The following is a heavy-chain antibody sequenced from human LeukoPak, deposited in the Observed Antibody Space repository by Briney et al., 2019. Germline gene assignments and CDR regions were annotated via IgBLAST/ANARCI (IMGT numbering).Heavy chain of an antibody. Sequence: ASVKVSCKASGYTFTGYYMHWVRQAPGQGLEGMGWINPNSGGTNYAQKFQGRVTMTRDTSISTAYMELSRLRSDDTAAYYCARELWRRTPFDAFDIWGQGTMVTVSS. J-gene: IGHJ3*02. CDR1: GYTFTGYY. D-gene: IGHD2-2*01. V-gene: IGHV1-2*02. CDR2: INPNSGGT. CDR3: ARELWRRTPFDAFDI.